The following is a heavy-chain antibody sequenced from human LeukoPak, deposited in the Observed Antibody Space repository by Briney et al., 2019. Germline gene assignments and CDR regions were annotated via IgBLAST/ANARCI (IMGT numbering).Heavy chain of an antibody. D-gene: IGHD3-10*02. Sequence: SETLSLTCTVSGGSISSSSYYWGWIRQPPGKGLEWIGSIYYSGSTYYNPSLKSRVTISVDTSKNQFSLKLSSVTAADTAVYYCARRRVPDYWGQGTLVTVSS. J-gene: IGHJ4*02. CDR1: GGSISSSSYY. V-gene: IGHV4-39*01. CDR2: IYYSGST. CDR3: ARRRVPDY.